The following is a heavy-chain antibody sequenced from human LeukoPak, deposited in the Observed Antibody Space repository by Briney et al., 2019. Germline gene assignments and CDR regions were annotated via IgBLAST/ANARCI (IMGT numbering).Heavy chain of an antibody. CDR2: IWYDGSNK. CDR1: GSTHSTIR. Sequence: PGGSLSFSCTASGSTHSTIRRHWIRQAPGKGLEWVAVIWYDGSNKYYVDSVKGRFTISRDNSKNTLYLQMNSLRAEDTAVYYCARELTTETGVDPWGQRTLVTVSS. J-gene: IGHJ5*02. CDR3: ARELTTETGVDP. V-gene: IGHV3-33*01. D-gene: IGHD1-1*01.